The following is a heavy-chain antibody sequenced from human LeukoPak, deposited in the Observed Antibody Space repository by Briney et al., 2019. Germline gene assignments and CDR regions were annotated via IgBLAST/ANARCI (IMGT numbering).Heavy chain of an antibody. Sequence: GGSLRLSCAASGFTFSSYAMSWVRQAPGKGLEWVSAISGSGGSTYYADSVKGRFTISRDNSKNTLYLQMNSRRAEHTAVYYCGLAPPIYDYGDYRWGQGTLVTVSS. CDR1: GFTFSSYA. CDR2: ISGSGGST. D-gene: IGHD4-17*01. V-gene: IGHV3-23*01. J-gene: IGHJ5*02. CDR3: GLAPPIYDYGDYR.